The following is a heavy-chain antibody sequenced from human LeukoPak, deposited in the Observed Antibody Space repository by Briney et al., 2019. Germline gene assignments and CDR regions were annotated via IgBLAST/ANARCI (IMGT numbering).Heavy chain of an antibody. Sequence: SETLSLTCTVSGGSISSHYWSWIRQPPGKGQEWIGYIHYRGGTNYNPSLTSRVTISVDTSKNQFSLKLSSVTAADTAVYYCAVEVITGFGWFDPWGQGTLVTVSS. J-gene: IGHJ5*02. D-gene: IGHD3-10*01. V-gene: IGHV4-59*11. CDR3: AVEVITGFGWFDP. CDR1: GGSISSHY. CDR2: IHYRGGT.